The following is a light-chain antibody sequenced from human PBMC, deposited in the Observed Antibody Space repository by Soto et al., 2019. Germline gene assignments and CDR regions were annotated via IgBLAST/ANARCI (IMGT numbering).Light chain of an antibody. CDR2: KAS. J-gene: IGKJ2*01. V-gene: IGKV1-5*03. CDR3: QQFSNWPYT. CDR1: QSISSW. Sequence: IRMYQSLSTLSASVEDRVTITCRASQSISSWLAWYQQKPGKAPKLLIYKASSLESGVPSRFSGSGSGTEFTLTISSLQSEDFAVYSCQQFSNWPYTLGHGTK.